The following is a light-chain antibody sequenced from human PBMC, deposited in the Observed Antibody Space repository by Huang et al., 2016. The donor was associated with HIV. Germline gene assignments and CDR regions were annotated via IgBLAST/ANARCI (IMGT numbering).Light chain of an antibody. J-gene: IGKJ3*01. Sequence: DIVMTQSPLSLPVTPGEPASISCRSSQSLLHSNGYNFLGWYLQKPGQSPQLLIYLGSSRASGGPDRFSGSGSGTDFTLKISRVEAEDVGVYYCMQALQTPFTFGPGTKVDIK. CDR2: LGS. CDR1: QSLLHSNGYNF. V-gene: IGKV2-28*01. CDR3: MQALQTPFT.